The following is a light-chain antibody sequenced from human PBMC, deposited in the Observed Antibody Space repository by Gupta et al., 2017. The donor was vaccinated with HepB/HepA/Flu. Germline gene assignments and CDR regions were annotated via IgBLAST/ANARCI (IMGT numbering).Light chain of an antibody. CDR2: VAS. CDR3: QRFYHYPIT. Sequence: DIHLTQSPSFLSASVGDTVTIPCRASPAIRSDLAWYQQNPVRVPKLLISVASAVQSGVPSRFSGSGSGTEFTLTIRNRHPEDFATYYCQRFYHYPITFGGGTKVEI. CDR1: PAIRSD. V-gene: IGKV1-9*01. J-gene: IGKJ4*01.